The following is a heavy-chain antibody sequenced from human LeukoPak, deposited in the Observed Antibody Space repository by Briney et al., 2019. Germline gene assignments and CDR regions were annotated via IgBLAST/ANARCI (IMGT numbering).Heavy chain of an antibody. D-gene: IGHD3-3*01. V-gene: IGHV5-51*01. Sequence: GESLKIPCQGSGYSFTSYWIGWVRQMPGKGLEWMGIIYPGDSDTRYSPSFQGQGTISADKSISTAYLQWSSLKASDTAMYYCARHVETYYDFWSGWDYWGQGTLVTVSS. J-gene: IGHJ4*02. CDR3: ARHVETYYDFWSGWDY. CDR1: GYSFTSYW. CDR2: IYPGDSDT.